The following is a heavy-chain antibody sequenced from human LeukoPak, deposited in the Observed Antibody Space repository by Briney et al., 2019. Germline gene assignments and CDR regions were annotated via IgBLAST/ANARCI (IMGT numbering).Heavy chain of an antibody. CDR2: IYYSGST. Sequence: SETLSLTCTVSGGSISSSSYYWGWIRQPPGKGLEWIGSIYYSGSTYYNPSLKSRVTISVDTSENQFSLKLSSVAAADTAVYYCAKYCSSTSCYEGTFDYWGQGTLVTVSS. CDR3: AKYCSSTSCYEGTFDY. V-gene: IGHV4-39*07. CDR1: GGSISSSSYY. D-gene: IGHD2-2*01. J-gene: IGHJ4*02.